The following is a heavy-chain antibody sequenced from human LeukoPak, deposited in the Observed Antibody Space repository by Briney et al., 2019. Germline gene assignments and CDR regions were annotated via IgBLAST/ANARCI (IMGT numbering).Heavy chain of an antibody. CDR3: AREHRSSKYFDS. CDR1: GGSIAVNHYY. CDR2: GLYTGNT. D-gene: IGHD6-6*01. Sequence: SETLSLTCSVSGGSIAVNHYYWGWIRQPPGKGLEWIGSGLYTGNTYSNPSLRSRVTISVDTSKNEFSLKMNSVTAADTAIYYCAREHRSSKYFDSWGQGALMIVSS. J-gene: IGHJ4*02. V-gene: IGHV4-39*02.